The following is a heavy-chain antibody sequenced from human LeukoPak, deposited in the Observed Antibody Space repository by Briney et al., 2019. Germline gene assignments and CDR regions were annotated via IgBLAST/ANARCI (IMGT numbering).Heavy chain of an antibody. CDR1: SASISGYY. D-gene: IGHD6-25*01. Sequence: SETLSLTCTVSSASISGYYWSWIRQPPGKGLEWIGYIYYRGNTKYNPSLKSRVTISVDTSKNQFSPKLSSLTAADTAVYYCARVGSDDYYMDVWGKGTTVTVSS. V-gene: IGHV4-59*12. J-gene: IGHJ6*03. CDR2: IYYRGNT. CDR3: ARVGSDDYYMDV.